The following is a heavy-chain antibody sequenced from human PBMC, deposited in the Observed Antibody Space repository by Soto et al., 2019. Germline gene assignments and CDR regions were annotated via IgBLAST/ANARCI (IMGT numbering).Heavy chain of an antibody. V-gene: IGHV1-8*01. CDR3: ARTPRCSYYGSVSYHY. D-gene: IGHD3-10*01. CDR2: MNPNSGNT. J-gene: IGHJ4*02. Sequence: ASVKVSCKASGYTFTSYDINWVRQATGQGVEWMGWMNPNSGNTGYAQKFQGRVTMTRNTSISTDYMELSSLRSEETAVYSFARTPRCSYYGSVSYHYWGQGTLVTVSS. CDR1: GYTFTSYD.